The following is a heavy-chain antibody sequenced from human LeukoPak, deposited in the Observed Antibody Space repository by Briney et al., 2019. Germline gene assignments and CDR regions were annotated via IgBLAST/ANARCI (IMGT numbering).Heavy chain of an antibody. J-gene: IGHJ4*02. CDR1: GYSFSTYW. Sequence: GESLKISCKGSGYSFSTYWIAWVRQLPGEGLEWMGFIYPGDSDTRYNPSFQGQVTMSADKSISTAYLQWSSLKASDTAMYYCARQPATWTHGDYWGLGTLVTVSS. CDR3: ARQPATWTHGDY. D-gene: IGHD3/OR15-3a*01. CDR2: IYPGDSDT. V-gene: IGHV5-51*01.